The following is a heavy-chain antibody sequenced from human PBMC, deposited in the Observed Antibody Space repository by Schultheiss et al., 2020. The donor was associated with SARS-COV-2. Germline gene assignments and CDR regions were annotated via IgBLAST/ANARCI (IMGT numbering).Heavy chain of an antibody. CDR1: GFNFSAYS. V-gene: IGHV3-30*03. D-gene: IGHD1-26*01. CDR3: TRDEGSGRGTYYSGGFDY. J-gene: IGHJ4*02. Sequence: GESLKISCTASGFNFSAYSIHWIRQAPGKGLEWVAVISENGAKKQTADSVKGRFTISRDNSKNTLYLEMNSLRTEDTAVYYCTRDEGSGRGTYYSGGFDYWGQGTLVTVSS. CDR2: ISENGAKK.